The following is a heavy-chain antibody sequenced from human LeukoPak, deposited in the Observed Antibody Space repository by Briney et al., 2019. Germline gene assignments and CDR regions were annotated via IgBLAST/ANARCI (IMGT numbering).Heavy chain of an antibody. Sequence: VASVKLSCTASGYTFTSYGISWVRQAPGQGLEWMGWISAYDGNTNYAQTLQGRFTMTTDTSTSTAYMQLRSLRSDDTAVYYCARDLPGYDILTGFDYWGQGTLVTLSS. CDR2: ISAYDGNT. J-gene: IGHJ4*02. D-gene: IGHD3-9*01. CDR1: GYTFTSYG. CDR3: ARDLPGYDILTGFDY. V-gene: IGHV1-18*01.